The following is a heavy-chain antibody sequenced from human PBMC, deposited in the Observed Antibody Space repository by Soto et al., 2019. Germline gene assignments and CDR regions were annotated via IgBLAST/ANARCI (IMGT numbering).Heavy chain of an antibody. CDR3: AKAFGYSSGWYGY. J-gene: IGHJ4*02. D-gene: IGHD6-19*01. Sequence: EVQLLESGGGLVQPGGSLRLSCAASGFTFSSYAMSWVRQAPGKGLEWVSAISGSGGSTYYADSVKGRFTISRDNSKNTLYLQMNSLRAEETAVYYCAKAFGYSSGWYGYWGQGTLVTVSS. V-gene: IGHV3-23*01. CDR1: GFTFSSYA. CDR2: ISGSGGST.